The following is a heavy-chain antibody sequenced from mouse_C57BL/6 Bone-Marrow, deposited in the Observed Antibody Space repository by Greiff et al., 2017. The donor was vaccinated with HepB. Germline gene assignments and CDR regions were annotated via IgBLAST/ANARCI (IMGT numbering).Heavy chain of an antibody. J-gene: IGHJ1*03. Sequence: VQLQQSGAELVKPGASVKLSCKASGYTFTSYWMHWVKQRPGQGLEWIGNINPSNGGTNYNEKFKSKATLTVDKSSSTAYMQLSSLTSEDSAVYYCASIYYGYDWGYFDVWGTVTTVTVSS. D-gene: IGHD2-2*01. CDR1: GYTFTSYW. V-gene: IGHV1-53*01. CDR3: ASIYYGYDWGYFDV. CDR2: INPSNGGT.